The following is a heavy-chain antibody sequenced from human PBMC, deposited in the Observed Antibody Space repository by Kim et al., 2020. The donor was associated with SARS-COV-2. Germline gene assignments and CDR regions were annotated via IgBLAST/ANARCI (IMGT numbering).Heavy chain of an antibody. J-gene: IGHJ4*02. CDR3: ARQILGYCSGGSCSHFKFDY. V-gene: IGHV4-39*01. CDR2: IYYSGST. CDR1: GGSISSSSYY. Sequence: SETLSLTCTVSGGSISSSSYYWGWIRQPPGKGLEWIGSIYYSGSTYYNPSLKSRVTISVDTSKNQFSLKLSSVTAADTAVYYCARQILGYCSGGSCSHFKFDYWGQGTLVTVSS. D-gene: IGHD2-15*01.